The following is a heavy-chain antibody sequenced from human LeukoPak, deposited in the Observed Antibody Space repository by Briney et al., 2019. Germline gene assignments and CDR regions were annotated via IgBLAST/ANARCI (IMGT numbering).Heavy chain of an antibody. Sequence: SQTLSLTCTVSGGSISSGGYYWSWIRQHPGKGLEWIGYIYYSGSTYYNPSPKSRVTISVDTSKNQFSLKLSSVTAADTAVYYCARVPRAVVVPAALEAAFDIWGQGTMVTVSS. V-gene: IGHV4-31*03. D-gene: IGHD2-2*01. CDR2: IYYSGST. CDR3: ARVPRAVVVPAALEAAFDI. J-gene: IGHJ3*02. CDR1: GGSISSGGYY.